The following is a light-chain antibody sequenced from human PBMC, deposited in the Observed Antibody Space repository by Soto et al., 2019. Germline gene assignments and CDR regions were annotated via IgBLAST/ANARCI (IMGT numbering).Light chain of an antibody. Sequence: QSALTQPPSASGSLGLSVTLSCSGTDNDVGRYDYVSWYQQHPGKAPKLLIYEVTKRPSGVPDRFSASKSGNSASLTVSGLQDEDEADYYCMSYAGGNSVTFGGGTKLTLL. CDR1: DNDVGRYDY. V-gene: IGLV2-8*01. J-gene: IGLJ2*01. CDR2: EVT. CDR3: MSYAGGNSVT.